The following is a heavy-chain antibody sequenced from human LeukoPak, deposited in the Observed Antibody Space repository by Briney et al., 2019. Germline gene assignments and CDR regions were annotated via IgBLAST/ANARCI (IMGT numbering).Heavy chain of an antibody. CDR2: ISGSGGST. J-gene: IGHJ4*02. CDR3: ARGTMFPYYFDY. V-gene: IGHV3-23*01. Sequence: GGSLKLSCAASGFTFSSYGMSWVRQAPGKGLEWVSAISGSGGSTYYADSVKGRFTISRDNSKNTLYLQMNSLRAEDTAVYYCARGTMFPYYFDYWGQGTLVTVSS. D-gene: IGHD3-10*02. CDR1: GFTFSSYG.